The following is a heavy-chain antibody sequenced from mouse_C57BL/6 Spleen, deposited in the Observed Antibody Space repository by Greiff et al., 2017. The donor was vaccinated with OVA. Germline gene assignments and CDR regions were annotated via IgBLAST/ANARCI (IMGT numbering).Heavy chain of an antibody. CDR3: TEGRWFAY. J-gene: IGHJ3*01. V-gene: IGHV6-3*01. CDR2: IRLKSDNYAT. Sequence: DVMLVESGGGLVQPGGSMKLSCVASGFTFSNYWMNWVRQSPEKGLEWVAQIRLKSDNYATHYAESVKGRFTISRDDSKSSVYLQMNNLRAEDTGIYYCTEGRWFAYWGQGTLVTVSA. D-gene: IGHD3-3*01. CDR1: GFTFSNYW.